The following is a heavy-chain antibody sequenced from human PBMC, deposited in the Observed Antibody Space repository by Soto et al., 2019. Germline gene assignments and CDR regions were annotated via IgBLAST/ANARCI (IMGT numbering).Heavy chain of an antibody. CDR3: ARGKTNFGDSRFGVFDI. CDR1: GITVTSNS. CDR2: IYTTGSA. Sequence: EGQLVESGGGLIQPGGSLRLSCAASGITVTSNSMGWVRQAPGKGLECVSFIYTTGSAYHADSVKGRFTISRDSSMNALYLQLNSLRADDTAVYYCARGKTNFGDSRFGVFDIWGLGTMVTVSS. D-gene: IGHD4-17*01. V-gene: IGHV3-53*01. J-gene: IGHJ3*02.